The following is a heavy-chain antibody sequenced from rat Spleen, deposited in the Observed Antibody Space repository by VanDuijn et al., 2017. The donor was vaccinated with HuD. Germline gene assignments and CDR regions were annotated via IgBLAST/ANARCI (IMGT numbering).Heavy chain of an antibody. CDR2: ISSGGNT. CDR1: GFSLTSYG. CDR3: TSPFRWFAY. V-gene: IGHV2S8*01. Sequence: QVHLKESGPDLVQPSQNLSLTCSVSGFSLTSYGVSWVRQPPGKGLEWIAGISSGGNTYYNSVLKSRLSITRDTSKSQIFLKMNSLQTEDTAIYFCTSPFRWFAYWGQGTLVTVSS. J-gene: IGHJ3*01.